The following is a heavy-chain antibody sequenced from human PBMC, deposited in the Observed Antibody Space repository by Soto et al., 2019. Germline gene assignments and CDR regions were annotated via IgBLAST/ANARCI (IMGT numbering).Heavy chain of an antibody. Sequence: GGLRLSCAASGFTFSSYSMNWVRQAPGKGLEWVSYISSSSSTIYYADSVKGRFTISRDNAKNSLYLQMNSLRDEDTAVYYCARGADYDSSGIRLNWFDPWGQGTLVTVSS. D-gene: IGHD3-22*01. J-gene: IGHJ5*02. V-gene: IGHV3-48*02. CDR2: ISSSSSTI. CDR1: GFTFSSYS. CDR3: ARGADYDSSGIRLNWFDP.